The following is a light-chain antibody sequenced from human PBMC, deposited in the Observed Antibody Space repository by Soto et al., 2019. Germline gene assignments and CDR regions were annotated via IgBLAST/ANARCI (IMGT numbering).Light chain of an antibody. CDR3: ATWDDSLNGYV. CDR2: NNN. J-gene: IGLJ1*01. Sequence: QSVLTQPPSVSVPPAQRVTISCSGSSSNIGSNTVNWYQQLPGTAPKLLIYNNNQRPSGVPDRFSGSKSGTSASLAISGLQSEDEGYYHCATWDDSLNGYVFGSGTKVTVL. CDR1: SSNIGSNT. V-gene: IGLV1-44*01.